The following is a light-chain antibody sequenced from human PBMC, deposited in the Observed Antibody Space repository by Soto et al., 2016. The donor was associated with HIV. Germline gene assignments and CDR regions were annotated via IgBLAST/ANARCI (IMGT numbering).Light chain of an antibody. CDR2: DDT. J-gene: IGLJ2*01. Sequence: SYVLTQPPSISVAPGKTATITCGGDNIRRKSVNWYQQKPGQAPVLVVYDDTDRPSGDPWGDSQAPTLGNXATLTITKVEFGDEADYYCQVWDERSDAVVFAGGTKVTVL. CDR1: NIRRKS. V-gene: IGLV3-21*03. CDR3: QVWDERSDAVV.